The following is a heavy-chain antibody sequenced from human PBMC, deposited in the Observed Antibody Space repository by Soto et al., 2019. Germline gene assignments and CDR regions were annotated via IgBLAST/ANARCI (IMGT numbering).Heavy chain of an antibody. D-gene: IGHD3-10*01. V-gene: IGHV1-2*04. J-gene: IGHJ3*02. CDR3: ARDGYGSVTKNGFDI. CDR1: GYTLIGYY. CDR2: INPKNGGT. Sequence: ASVKVSCKASGYTLIGYYMHWVRQAPGQGLEWMGWINPKNGGTNYAQKFQGWVTMTRDTSINTAYMELRRLTFDDTAVYYCARDGYGSVTKNGFDIWGQGTVVTVS.